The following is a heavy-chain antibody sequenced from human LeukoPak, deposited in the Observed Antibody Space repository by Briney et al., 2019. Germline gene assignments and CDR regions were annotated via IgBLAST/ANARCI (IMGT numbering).Heavy chain of an antibody. V-gene: IGHV4-38-2*02. J-gene: IGHJ6*03. D-gene: IGHD6-13*01. CDR1: GYSISSGYY. CDR2: IYYSGST. Sequence: SETLSLTCTVSGYSISSGYYWGWIRQPPGKGLEWIGSIYYSGSTYYNPSLKSRVTISVDTSKNQFSLKLSSVTAADTAVYYCATANSSSWSLYYYYYYMDVWGKGTTVTISS. CDR3: ATANSSSWSLYYYYYYMDV.